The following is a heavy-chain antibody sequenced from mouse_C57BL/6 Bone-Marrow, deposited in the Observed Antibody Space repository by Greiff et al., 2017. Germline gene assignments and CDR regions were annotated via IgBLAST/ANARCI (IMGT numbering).Heavy chain of an antibody. V-gene: IGHV1-52*01. CDR3: ARRGAHYGSLDY. CDR2: IDPSDSET. Sequence: VQLQQPGAELVRPGSSVKLSCKASGYTFTSYWMHWVKQRPIQGLEWIGNIDPSDSETHYNQKFKDKATLTVDKSSSTAYMQLSSLTSEDSAVDYCARRGAHYGSLDYWGQGTTLTVSS. J-gene: IGHJ2*01. D-gene: IGHD1-1*01. CDR1: GYTFTSYW.